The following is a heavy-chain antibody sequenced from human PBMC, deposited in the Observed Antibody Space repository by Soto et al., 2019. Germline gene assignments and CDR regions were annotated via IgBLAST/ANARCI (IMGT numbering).Heavy chain of an antibody. D-gene: IGHD3-22*01. V-gene: IGHV1-18*04. J-gene: IGHJ4*02. CDR1: GHTFTTYG. Sequence: QVQLVQSAAEVKKPGASVKVSCKASGHTFTTYGITWVRQAPGQGLEWLGWITNYNGNTKYAQKIQGRVTMTTDTSTSTAYMELRSLRSDDTAVYYCARIVVAPVRAVDYWGQGTLVTVSS. CDR2: ITNYNGNT. CDR3: ARIVVAPVRAVDY.